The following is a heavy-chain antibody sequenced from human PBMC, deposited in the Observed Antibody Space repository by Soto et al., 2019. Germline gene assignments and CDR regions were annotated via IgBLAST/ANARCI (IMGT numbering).Heavy chain of an antibody. CDR1: GGSISSSSYY. J-gene: IGHJ5*02. CDR3: ARRSIPNWFDP. CDR2: IYYSGST. Sequence: PSETLSLTCTVSGGSISSSSYYWSWIRQPPGKGLEWIGYIYYSGSTNYNPSLKSRVTILVDTSKNQFSLKLSSVTAADTAVYYCARRSIPNWFDPWGQGTLVTVSS. D-gene: IGHD2-2*01. V-gene: IGHV4-61*05.